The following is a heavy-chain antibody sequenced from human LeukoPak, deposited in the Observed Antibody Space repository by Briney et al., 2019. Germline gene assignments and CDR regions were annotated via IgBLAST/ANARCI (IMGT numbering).Heavy chain of an antibody. Sequence: PSETLSLTCTVSGGSISSGGYYWSWIRQHPGKGLEWIGYIYYSGSTYYNPSLKSRVTISVDTSKNQFSLKLSSVTAAGTAVYYCARDPIAADAFDIWGQGTMVTVSS. J-gene: IGHJ3*02. V-gene: IGHV4-31*03. D-gene: IGHD6-25*01. CDR1: GGSISSGGYY. CDR3: ARDPIAADAFDI. CDR2: IYYSGST.